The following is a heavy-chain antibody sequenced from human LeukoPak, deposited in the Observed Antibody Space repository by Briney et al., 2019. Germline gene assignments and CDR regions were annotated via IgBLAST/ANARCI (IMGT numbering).Heavy chain of an antibody. CDR3: ARGGFHLGELSFVPGKFLDY. CDR2: IIPIFATA. Sequence: ASVKVSCKASGGTFSSYAISWVRQAPGQGLEWMGGIIPIFATANYAQKFQGRVTITADKSTSTAYMELSSLRSEDTAVYYCARGGFHLGELSFVPGKFLDYWGQGTLVIVSS. CDR1: GGTFSSYA. J-gene: IGHJ4*02. D-gene: IGHD3-16*02. V-gene: IGHV1-69*06.